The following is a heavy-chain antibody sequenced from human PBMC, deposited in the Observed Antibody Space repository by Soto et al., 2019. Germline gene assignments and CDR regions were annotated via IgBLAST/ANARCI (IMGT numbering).Heavy chain of an antibody. CDR1: GYTLTELS. CDR2: FDPEDGET. Sequence: ASVKVSCKVSGYTLTELSMHWVRQAPGKGLEWMGGFDPEDGETIYAQKFQGRVTMTEDTSTDTAYMELSSLRSEDTAVYYCATTGIAAAGTPINYYYYGMDVWGQGTTVTV. J-gene: IGHJ6*02. D-gene: IGHD6-13*01. CDR3: ATTGIAAAGTPINYYYYGMDV. V-gene: IGHV1-24*01.